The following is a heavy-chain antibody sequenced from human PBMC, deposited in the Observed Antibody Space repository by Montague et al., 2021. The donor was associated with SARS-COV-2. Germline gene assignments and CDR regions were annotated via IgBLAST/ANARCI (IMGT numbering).Heavy chain of an antibody. J-gene: IGHJ4*02. D-gene: IGHD6-19*01. V-gene: IGHV2-5*01. CDR1: GFSLDSRGVG. CDR3: AHKNSGWPIEFAN. CDR2: IYWNDDK. Sequence: PALVKPTQTLTLTCTFSGFSLDSRGVGVGWIRQPPGKALECLALIYWNDDKRYSPSLKTRLTVTKDTSKNQVVLTMINMDPVDTATYFCAHKNSGWPIEFANWGQGALVTVSS.